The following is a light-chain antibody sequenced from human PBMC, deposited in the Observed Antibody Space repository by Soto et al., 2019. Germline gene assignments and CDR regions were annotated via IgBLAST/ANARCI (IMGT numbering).Light chain of an antibody. CDR1: SSNIGAGYD. Sequence: QSVLTQPPSVSGAPGQRVTISCTGTSSNIGAGYDVHWYQQLPGTAPKLLIYVNSNRPSGVPDRFSGSKSGTSASLAITGLQAEDEADYYCQSYDSSLSEVFGTGTKVTV. CDR2: VNS. J-gene: IGLJ1*01. V-gene: IGLV1-40*01. CDR3: QSYDSSLSEV.